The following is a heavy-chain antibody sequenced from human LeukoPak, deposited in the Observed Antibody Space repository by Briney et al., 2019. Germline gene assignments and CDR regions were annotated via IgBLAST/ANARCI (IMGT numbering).Heavy chain of an antibody. CDR3: ARGVGDGYNSNYYYYMDV. Sequence: ASVKVSCKASGYTFTSYGISWVRQAPGQGLEWMGWISAYNGNTNYAQKLQGRVTMTTDTSTSTAYMELRSLRSDDTAVYYCARGVGDGYNSNYYYYMDVWGKGTTVTVSS. J-gene: IGHJ6*03. CDR1: GYTFTSYG. CDR2: ISAYNGNT. D-gene: IGHD5-24*01. V-gene: IGHV1-18*01.